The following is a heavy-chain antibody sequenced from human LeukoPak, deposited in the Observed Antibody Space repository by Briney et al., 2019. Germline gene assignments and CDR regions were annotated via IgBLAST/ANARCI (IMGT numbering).Heavy chain of an antibody. D-gene: IGHD2-15*01. Sequence: ASMKVSCKASGYTFTSYAMHWVRQAPGQRLEWMGWINAGNGNTKYSQKFQGRVTITRDTSASTAYMELSSLRSEDTAVYYCARDRVVGGYCSGGSCYSGWFDPWGQGTLVTVSS. CDR1: GYTFTSYA. CDR3: ARDRVVGGYCSGGSCYSGWFDP. CDR2: INAGNGNT. V-gene: IGHV1-3*01. J-gene: IGHJ5*02.